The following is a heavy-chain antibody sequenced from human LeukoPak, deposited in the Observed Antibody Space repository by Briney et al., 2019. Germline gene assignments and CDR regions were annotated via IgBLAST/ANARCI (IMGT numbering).Heavy chain of an antibody. CDR2: IYSGGST. CDR1: GFTVSSNY. D-gene: IGHD4-11*01. V-gene: IGHV3-66*01. J-gene: IGHJ6*03. Sequence: GGSLRLSCAASGFTVSSNYMSWVRQAPGKGLEWVSVIYSGGSTYYADSVKGRFTISRDNSKNTLYLQMNSLRAEDTAVYYCARDRHSNYGYYYYYMDVWGKGTTVTVSS. CDR3: ARDRHSNYGYYYYYMDV.